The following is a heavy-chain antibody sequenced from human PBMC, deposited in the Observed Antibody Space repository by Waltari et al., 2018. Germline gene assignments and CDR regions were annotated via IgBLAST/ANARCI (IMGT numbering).Heavy chain of an antibody. J-gene: IGHJ4*02. CDR1: GGSIRSSSYY. CDR3: ATKRESSASGFDY. Sequence: QLQLQESGPGLVKPSETLSFTCTVSGGSIRSSSYYWGWIRQPPGKGLEWIGSIYYSGSTYYNPSLKSRVTISVDTSKNQFSLKLSSVTAAGTAVYYCATKRESSASGFDYWGQGTLVTVSS. CDR2: IYYSGST. V-gene: IGHV4-39*01. D-gene: IGHD6-19*01.